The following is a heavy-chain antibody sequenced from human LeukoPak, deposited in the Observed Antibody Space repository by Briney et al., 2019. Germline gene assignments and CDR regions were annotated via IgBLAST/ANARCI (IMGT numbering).Heavy chain of an antibody. J-gene: IGHJ3*02. CDR2: IYPGDSDT. Sequence: GESPKISCEAFGYSFTGHWIGWVRQMPGRGLEFMGTIYPGDSDTRYSPSFEGHVSISVDKSINTAYLQWSGLKASDTAMYYCARYGKSGTYSHGFDIWGQGTKVIVSS. D-gene: IGHD3-10*01. CDR3: ARYGKSGTYSHGFDI. CDR1: GYSFTGHW. V-gene: IGHV5-51*01.